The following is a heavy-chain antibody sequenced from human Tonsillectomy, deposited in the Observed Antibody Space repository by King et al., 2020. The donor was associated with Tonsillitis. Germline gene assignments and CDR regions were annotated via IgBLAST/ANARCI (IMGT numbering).Heavy chain of an antibody. Sequence: EVQLVESGGGLVQPGGSLRLSCAASGFTFRSYEMNWVRQAPGKGLEWVSYISGSGSAIYYADSVKGRFTISRDNAKNSLYLQMNSLRAEDTAVYYCARFSSLPNYDYWGQGTLVTVSS. CDR2: ISGSGSAI. V-gene: IGHV3-48*03. CDR1: GFTFRSYE. CDR3: ARFSSLPNYDY. J-gene: IGHJ4*02.